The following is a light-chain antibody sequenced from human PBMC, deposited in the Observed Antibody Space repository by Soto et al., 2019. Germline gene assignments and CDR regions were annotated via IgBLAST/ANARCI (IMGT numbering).Light chain of an antibody. Sequence: DIQMTQSPSTLSASVGDRVTITCRASQSISSWLAWYQQKPGKAPKLLIYDASSLESGGPSRFSGSGSGTEFTLTISSLQPDDFATYYCQQYNSYSPWTCGQGTKVEIK. CDR2: DAS. J-gene: IGKJ1*01. CDR1: QSISSW. CDR3: QQYNSYSPWT. V-gene: IGKV1-5*01.